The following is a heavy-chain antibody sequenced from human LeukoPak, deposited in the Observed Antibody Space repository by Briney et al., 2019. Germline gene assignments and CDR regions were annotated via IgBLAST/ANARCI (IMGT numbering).Heavy chain of an antibody. CDR1: GFTFSDYY. CDR2: ISSSSSYT. Sequence: GGSLRLSCAASGFTFSDYYMSWIRQAPGKGLEWVSYISSSSSYTNYADSVKGRFTISRDNAKNSLYLQMNSLRAEDTAVYYCARVHRHIVVVVAAFDYWGQGTLVTVSS. V-gene: IGHV3-11*06. D-gene: IGHD2-15*01. J-gene: IGHJ4*02. CDR3: ARVHRHIVVVVAAFDY.